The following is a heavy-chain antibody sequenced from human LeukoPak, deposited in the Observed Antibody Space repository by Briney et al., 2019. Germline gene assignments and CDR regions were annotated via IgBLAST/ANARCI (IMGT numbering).Heavy chain of an antibody. CDR1: GGSISSSNW. D-gene: IGHD4-17*01. Sequence: SETLSLTCAVSGGSISSSNWWSWVRQPPGKGLEWIGEIYHSGSTNYNPSLKSRVTISVDESKNQFSLKLSSVTAADTAVYYCARTYGDQTQGGYWGQGTLVTVSS. V-gene: IGHV4-4*02. J-gene: IGHJ4*02. CDR3: ARTYGDQTQGGY. CDR2: IYHSGST.